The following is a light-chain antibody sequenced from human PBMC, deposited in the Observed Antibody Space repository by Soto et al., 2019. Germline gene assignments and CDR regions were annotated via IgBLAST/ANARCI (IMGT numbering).Light chain of an antibody. CDR3: ETWDSNIHWV. CDR2: LEGSGSY. Sequence: QLVLTQSSSASASLGSSVKLTCTLSIGHSSYIIAWHQQQPGKAPRYLMKLEGSGSYNKGSGVPDRFSGSSSGADRYLTISNLQFEDEADYYCETWDSNIHWVFGGGTKLTVL. J-gene: IGLJ3*02. V-gene: IGLV4-60*02. CDR1: IGHSSYI.